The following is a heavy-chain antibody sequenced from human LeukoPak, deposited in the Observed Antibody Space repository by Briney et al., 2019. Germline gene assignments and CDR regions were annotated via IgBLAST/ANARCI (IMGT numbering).Heavy chain of an antibody. CDR2: IYYSGST. J-gene: IGHJ6*03. D-gene: IGHD3-22*01. CDR3: ARGLTSGYYGHYYMDV. CDR1: GASISSNY. Sequence: SETLSLTCTVSGASISSNYWSWIRQPPGKGLEWIGFIYYSGSTNYNPSLKSRVIISLDTSKNQFSLKLSSVTAADTAVYYCARGLTSGYYGHYYMDVWGKGTTVTVSS. V-gene: IGHV4-59*01.